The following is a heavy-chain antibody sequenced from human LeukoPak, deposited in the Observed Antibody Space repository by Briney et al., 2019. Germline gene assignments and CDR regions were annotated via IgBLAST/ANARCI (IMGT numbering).Heavy chain of an antibody. Sequence: PGRSLRLSCAASGFTFTNYGMHWVRQAPGKGLEWVAVTWYDGSNKYYADSVKGRFTISRDNAKNSLYLQMNSLRAEDTAVYYCARGGYCSSTSCPVGWFDPWGQGTLVTVSS. D-gene: IGHD2-2*01. CDR2: TWYDGSNK. CDR1: GFTFTNYG. CDR3: ARGGYCSSTSCPVGWFDP. J-gene: IGHJ5*02. V-gene: IGHV3-33*01.